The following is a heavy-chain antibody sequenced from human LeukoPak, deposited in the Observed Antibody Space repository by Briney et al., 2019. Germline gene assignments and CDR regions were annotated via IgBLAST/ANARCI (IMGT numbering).Heavy chain of an antibody. J-gene: IGHJ3*02. CDR2: IIPILGIA. CDR1: GGSFSSYA. Sequence: GASVKVSCKASGGSFSSYAISWVRQAPGQGLEWMGRIIPILGIAIYAQKFQGRVTMTEDTSTDTAYMELSSLRSEDTAVYYCATVTAMPREDAFDIWGQGTMVTVSS. CDR3: ATVTAMPREDAFDI. V-gene: IGHV1-69*04. D-gene: IGHD5-18*01.